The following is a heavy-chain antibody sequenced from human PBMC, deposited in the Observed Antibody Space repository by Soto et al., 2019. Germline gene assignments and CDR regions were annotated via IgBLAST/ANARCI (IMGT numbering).Heavy chain of an antibody. J-gene: IGHJ6*02. CDR1: GFTFSSYS. V-gene: IGHV3-21*01. CDR2: ISSSSSYI. CDR3: ARWSYGDYGMDV. Sequence: EVQLVESGGGLVKPGGSLRLSCAASGFTFSSYSMNWVRQAPGKGLEWVSSISSSSSYIYYADSVKGRFTISRDNAKNSLYLQMNSLRAEDTAVYYCARWSYGDYGMDVWGQGTTVTVSS. D-gene: IGHD4-17*01.